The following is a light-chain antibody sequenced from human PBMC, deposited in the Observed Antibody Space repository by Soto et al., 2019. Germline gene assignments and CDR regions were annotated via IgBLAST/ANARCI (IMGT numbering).Light chain of an antibody. CDR1: QSVSSSY. J-gene: IGKJ1*01. Sequence: EIVLTQSTGTLSLSPGERATLSCRASQSVSSSYLAWYQQKPGQAPRLLIYDASSRATGIPDRFSGSGSETDFTLTISRLEAEDFAVYYCQQYGSAPQTFGQGTKVGIK. CDR2: DAS. CDR3: QQYGSAPQT. V-gene: IGKV3-20*01.